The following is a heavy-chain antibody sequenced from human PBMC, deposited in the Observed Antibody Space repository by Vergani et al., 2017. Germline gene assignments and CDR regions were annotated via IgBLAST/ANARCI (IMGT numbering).Heavy chain of an antibody. CDR1: GYTFTSYY. Sequence: QVQLVQSGAEVKKPGASVKVSCKASGYTFTSYYMHWVRQAPGQGLEWMGIINPSGGSTSYAQKFQGRVTMTRDTSTSTVYMELSSLRSEDTAVYYCACIAVAGRDGYWGQGTLVTVSS. V-gene: IGHV1-46*01. CDR3: ACIAVAGRDGY. J-gene: IGHJ4*02. D-gene: IGHD6-19*01. CDR2: INPSGGST.